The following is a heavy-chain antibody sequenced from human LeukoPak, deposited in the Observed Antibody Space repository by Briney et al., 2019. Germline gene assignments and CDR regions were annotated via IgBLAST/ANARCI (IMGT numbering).Heavy chain of an antibody. CDR3: ARSPITIFGVANFDY. J-gene: IGHJ4*02. CDR1: GGSISSYY. Sequence: SETLSLTCTVSGGSISSYYWSWIRQPPGKGLEWIGYIYYSGATNYNPSLKSRVTISVDTSKNQFSLKLSSVTAADTAVYYCARSPITIFGVANFDYWGQGTLVTVSS. V-gene: IGHV4-59*01. D-gene: IGHD3-3*01. CDR2: IYYSGAT.